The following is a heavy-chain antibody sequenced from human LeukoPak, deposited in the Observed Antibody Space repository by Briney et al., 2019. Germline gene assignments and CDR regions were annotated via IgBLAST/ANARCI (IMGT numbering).Heavy chain of an antibody. V-gene: IGHV4-34*01. D-gene: IGHD3-10*01. CDR3: ARDPTMVRGMVKFDY. CDR1: GGSFSGYY. Sequence: SETLSLTCAVYGGSFSGYYWTWIRHPPGTGLEWIGEINHSGSTNYSPSLKSRVTISVDTSKNQFSLKLSSVTAADTAVYYCARDPTMVRGMVKFDYLGQGTLVTVCS. CDR2: INHSGST. J-gene: IGHJ4*02.